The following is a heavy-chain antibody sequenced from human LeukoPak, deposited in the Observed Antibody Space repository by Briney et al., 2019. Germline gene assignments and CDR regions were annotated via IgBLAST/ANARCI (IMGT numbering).Heavy chain of an antibody. CDR3: ARHERRRDWFDP. V-gene: IGHV4-4*02. Sequence: KASGTLSLTCGVSGGSINSSNWWGWVRPPPGKGLEWIGEIYHSGSTNYKPSLKSRVTISVDKSKNQFSLKLSSVTAADTAVYYCARHERRRDWFDPWGQGTPVTVSS. J-gene: IGHJ5*02. CDR2: IYHSGST. CDR1: GGSINSSNW.